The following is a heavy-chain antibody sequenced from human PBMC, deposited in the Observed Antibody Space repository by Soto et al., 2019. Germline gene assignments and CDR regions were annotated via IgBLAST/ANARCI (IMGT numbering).Heavy chain of an antibody. Sequence: QVQLVQSGAEVKKPGSSVKVSCKASGGTFSSYAISWVRQAPGQGLEWMGGIIPIFGTANYAQKFQGRVTITADESTSTAYMELSSLRSEDTAVYYCANLMVRGVTANGYYGMDVWAKGPRSPSP. CDR1: GGTFSSYA. J-gene: IGHJ6*02. V-gene: IGHV1-69*01. CDR2: IIPIFGTA. CDR3: ANLMVRGVTANGYYGMDV. D-gene: IGHD3-10*01.